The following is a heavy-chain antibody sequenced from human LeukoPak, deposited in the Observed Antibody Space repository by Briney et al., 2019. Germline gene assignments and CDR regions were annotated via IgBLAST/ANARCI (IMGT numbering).Heavy chain of an antibody. V-gene: IGHV4-31*03. D-gene: IGHD3-22*01. CDR1: GGSISSGGYY. CDR3: ARSSDSSGYYFDY. CDR2: IYYSGST. Sequence: SETLSLTCTVSGGSISSGGYYWSWIRQHPGKGLEWIGYIYYSGSTYYNPSLKSRVTISVDTSKNQFSLKLSSVAAADTAVYYCARSSDSSGYYFDYWGQGTLVTVSS. J-gene: IGHJ4*02.